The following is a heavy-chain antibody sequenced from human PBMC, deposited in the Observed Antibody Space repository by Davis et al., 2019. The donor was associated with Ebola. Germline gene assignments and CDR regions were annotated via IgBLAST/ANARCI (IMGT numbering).Heavy chain of an antibody. Sequence: MPSENLSLTCTVSGGSISSNYWSWIWQPPGKGLEWIGYIDYSGSTNYNPPLKTRVTISVDTSKNQFSLKLSSVTAADTAVYYCARLRGVTPYYYGMDVWGQGATVTVSS. CDR1: GGSISSNY. J-gene: IGHJ6*02. CDR3: ARLRGVTPYYYGMDV. D-gene: IGHD4-17*01. CDR2: IDYSGST. V-gene: IGHV4-59*01.